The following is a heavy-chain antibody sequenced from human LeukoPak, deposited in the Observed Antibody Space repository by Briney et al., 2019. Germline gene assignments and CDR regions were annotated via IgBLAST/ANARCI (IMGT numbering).Heavy chain of an antibody. Sequence: GGSLRLSCAASGFTFSNAWMSWVRQAPGKGLEWVGRIKSKTDGGTTDYAAPVKGRFTISRDDSKNTLYLQMNSLKTEDTAVYYCTSRYFDWWDGYYFDYWGQGTLVTVSS. J-gene: IGHJ4*02. V-gene: IGHV3-15*01. CDR1: GFTFSNAW. CDR3: TSRYFDWWDGYYFDY. CDR2: IKSKTDGGTT. D-gene: IGHD3-9*01.